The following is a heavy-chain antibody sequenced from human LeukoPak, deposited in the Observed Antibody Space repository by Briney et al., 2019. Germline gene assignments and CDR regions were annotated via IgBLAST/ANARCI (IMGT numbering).Heavy chain of an antibody. D-gene: IGHD6-13*01. CDR1: GGSISSSSYY. Sequence: PSETLSLTCTVSGGSISSSSYYWGWIRQPPGKGLEWIGSFYYSGSTYYNPSLKSRVTISVDTSKNQFSLRLSSVTAADTAVYYCAREAAAGPTRYWYFDLWGRGTLVTVSS. V-gene: IGHV4-39*07. CDR3: AREAAAGPTRYWYFDL. CDR2: FYYSGST. J-gene: IGHJ2*01.